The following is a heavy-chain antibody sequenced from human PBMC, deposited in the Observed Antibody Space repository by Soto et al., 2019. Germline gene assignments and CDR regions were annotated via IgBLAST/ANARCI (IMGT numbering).Heavy chain of an antibody. V-gene: IGHV1-18*04. Sequence: ASVKVSCKASGYTFTSYGISWVRQAPGQGLEWMGWISAYNGNTNYAQKLQGRVTMTTDTSTSTAYTELRSLRSDDTAVYYCARLPYSYSSSSFGMDVWGQGTTVTVSS. CDR1: GYTFTSYG. J-gene: IGHJ6*02. CDR2: ISAYNGNT. CDR3: ARLPYSYSSSSFGMDV. D-gene: IGHD6-6*01.